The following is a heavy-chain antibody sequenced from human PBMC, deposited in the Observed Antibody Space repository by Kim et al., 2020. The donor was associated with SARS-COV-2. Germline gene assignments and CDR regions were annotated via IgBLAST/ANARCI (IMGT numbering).Heavy chain of an antibody. D-gene: IGHD6-13*01. J-gene: IGHJ4*02. CDR2: LNQDGSEK. V-gene: IGHV3-7*03. Sequence: GGSLRLSCAASGFTFSNYWMIWVRQAPGKGLEWVANLNQDGSEKYYVDSVKGRFTISRDNAKNSLYLQMDSLRVEDTAVYYCARGGKNICWGQGTLVTVS. CDR3: ARGGKNIC. CDR1: GFTFSNYW.